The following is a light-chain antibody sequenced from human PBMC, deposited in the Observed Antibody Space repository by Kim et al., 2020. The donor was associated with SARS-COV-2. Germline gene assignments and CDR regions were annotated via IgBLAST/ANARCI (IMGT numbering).Light chain of an antibody. J-gene: IGLJ1*01. Sequence: SYELTQQPSVSVSPGQTASITCSGDKLGDKYACWYQQKPGQSPVLVIYQDSKRPSGISERFSGSNSGNTATLTISGTQAMDEADYYCQAWDSSTGVFGTGTKVTVL. CDR1: KLGDKY. V-gene: IGLV3-1*01. CDR3: QAWDSSTGV. CDR2: QDS.